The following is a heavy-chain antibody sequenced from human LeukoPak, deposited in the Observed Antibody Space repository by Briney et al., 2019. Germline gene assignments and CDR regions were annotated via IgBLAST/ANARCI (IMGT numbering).Heavy chain of an antibody. V-gene: IGHV3-9*01. J-gene: IGHJ4*02. CDR3: AKDIGGYSSGYLS. CDR1: GFTFDDYA. CDR2: ISWNSGSI. D-gene: IGHD3-22*01. Sequence: GRSLRLSCAASGFTFDDYAVHWVRQAPGKGLEWVSGISWNSGSIGYADSVKGRFTISRDNAKNSLYLQMNSMRAEDPAVYYCAKDIGGYSSGYLSWGQGTLVTVSS.